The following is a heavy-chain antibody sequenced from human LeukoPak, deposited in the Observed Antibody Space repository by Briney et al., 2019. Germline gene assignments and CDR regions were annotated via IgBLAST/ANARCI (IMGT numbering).Heavy chain of an antibody. CDR3: ARGRPGNYFDY. D-gene: IGHD3-10*01. Sequence: GGSPRLSCAVSGITFSYYWMNWVRQAPGKGLEWVANINDDGSEQYYVDSVKGRFTISRDNTKNSLFLQMNSLRAEDTAVYYCARGRPGNYFDYWGQGTLVTVSS. J-gene: IGHJ4*02. V-gene: IGHV3-7*01. CDR2: INDDGSEQ. CDR1: GITFSYYW.